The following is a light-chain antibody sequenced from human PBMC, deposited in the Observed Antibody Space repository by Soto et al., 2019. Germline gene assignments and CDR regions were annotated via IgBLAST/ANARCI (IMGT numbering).Light chain of an antibody. J-gene: IGLJ3*02. CDR2: TFD. CDR1: SSNIGSNT. Sequence: QSVLTQPPSASGTPGQRVTISCSGGSSNIGSNTVNWYQQLPGTAPKLLIYTFDQRPSGVPDRFSASKSGTSASLAIRGLQSEDEADYYCATWDDSLNGWVFGGGTKLTVL. CDR3: ATWDDSLNGWV. V-gene: IGLV1-44*01.